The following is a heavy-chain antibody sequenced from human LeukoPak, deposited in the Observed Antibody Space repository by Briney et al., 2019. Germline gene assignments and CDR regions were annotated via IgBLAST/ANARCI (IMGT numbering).Heavy chain of an antibody. Sequence: PGGSLRLSCAASGFTFSSSAMNWVRQAPGKGLEWVSAISGSGGSTYYADSVKGRFTISRDNSKNTLYLQMNSLKAEDTDVYYCAKDCSSTSCYVEPYWGQGTLVTVSS. J-gene: IGHJ4*02. V-gene: IGHV3-23*01. CDR3: AKDCSSTSCYVEPY. CDR1: GFTFSSSA. CDR2: ISGSGGST. D-gene: IGHD2-2*01.